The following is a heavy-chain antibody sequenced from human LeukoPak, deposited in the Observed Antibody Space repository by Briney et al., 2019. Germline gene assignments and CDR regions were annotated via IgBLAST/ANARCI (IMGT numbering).Heavy chain of an antibody. CDR2: ISYDGTKK. J-gene: IGHJ4*02. Sequence: GGSLRLSCAASGFTFRSYGMHWVRQAPGKGLEWVAVISYDGTKKYCADSVKGRFTISRDNSKNTLYLQMNSLRAEDTSVYYCAKEGSGYYEYYFDYWGQGTLVAVSS. D-gene: IGHD3-22*01. V-gene: IGHV3-30*18. CDR3: AKEGSGYYEYYFDY. CDR1: GFTFRSYG.